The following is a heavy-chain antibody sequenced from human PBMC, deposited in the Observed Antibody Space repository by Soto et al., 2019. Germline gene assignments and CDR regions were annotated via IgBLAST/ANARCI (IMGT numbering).Heavy chain of an antibody. Sequence: QVQLVDSGGGLVKPGGSLRLSCAASGFTFSDYYMSWIRQAPGKGLEWVSYISSSSRYTNYADSVKGRFTISRDNAKNSLYLQMNSLRAEDTAVYYCASMGKVGATGLVDYWGQGTLVTVSA. V-gene: IGHV3-11*06. CDR2: ISSSSRYT. CDR3: ASMGKVGATGLVDY. CDR1: GFTFSDYY. J-gene: IGHJ4*02. D-gene: IGHD1-26*01.